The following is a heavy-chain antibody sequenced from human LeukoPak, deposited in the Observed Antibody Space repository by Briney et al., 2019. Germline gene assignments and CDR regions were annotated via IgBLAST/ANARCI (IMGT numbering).Heavy chain of an antibody. J-gene: IGHJ4*02. V-gene: IGHV3-7*02. Sequence: PGGSLRLSCATSGFTFSNYWMGWVRQAPGKGLEWVANINQDGSEEYYVDSVRGRFTISRDNAKNSLYLQMNSLRAEDTAVYYCARPYDSNRDHSGYGYWGRGTLVTVSS. CDR1: GFTFSNYW. CDR3: ARPYDSNRDHSGYGY. D-gene: IGHD5-12*01. CDR2: INQDGSEE.